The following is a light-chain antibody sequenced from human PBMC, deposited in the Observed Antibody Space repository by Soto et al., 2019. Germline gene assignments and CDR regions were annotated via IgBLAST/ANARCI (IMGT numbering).Light chain of an antibody. J-gene: IGLJ1*01. CDR2: ERD. V-gene: IGLV2-14*02. Sequence: QSDLTDPASVSRSPGQSITISFTGTSNYFLTYEFVSCYQQHPGKVPTLIIYERDKRPSGVSHRFSGSKSGKTASLTISGLQAEDEAHYYCCSFTSNRTHVFGTGTKVTVL. CDR3: CSFTSNRTHV. CDR1: SNYFLTYEF.